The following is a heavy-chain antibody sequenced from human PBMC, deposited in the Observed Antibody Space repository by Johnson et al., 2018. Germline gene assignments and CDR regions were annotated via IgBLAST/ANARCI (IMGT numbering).Heavy chain of an antibody. CDR1: GASISGFW. CDR2: IYSDGTT. V-gene: IGHV4-59*01. D-gene: IGHD2-15*01. J-gene: IGHJ3*02. CDR3: ARGGGNHLSFDPWDM. Sequence: QVQLQESGPGLVKPSETLSLICTVSGASISGFWWSWIRQPPGKGLAWVGYIYSDGTTNYNPSLNSRVTISVDTSKNQVSLNLRSVTAVDTAVYYCARGGGNHLSFDPWDMWGQGTMVTVSS.